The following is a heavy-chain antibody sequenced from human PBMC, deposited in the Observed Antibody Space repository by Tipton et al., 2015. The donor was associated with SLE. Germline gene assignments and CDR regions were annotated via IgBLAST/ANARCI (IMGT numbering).Heavy chain of an antibody. D-gene: IGHD6-19*01. CDR2: IADTGSP. CDR3: ARGPFQRWPPGAY. Sequence: TLSLTCTVSGGSISSYHWTWIRQPPGQGLEWIGEIADTGSPNYNPSLKSRVTISLDTSKSQFSLILNSLTAADTAVYYCARGPFQRWPPGAYWGQGTLVTVSS. J-gene: IGHJ4*02. CDR1: GGSISSYH. V-gene: IGHV4-34*01.